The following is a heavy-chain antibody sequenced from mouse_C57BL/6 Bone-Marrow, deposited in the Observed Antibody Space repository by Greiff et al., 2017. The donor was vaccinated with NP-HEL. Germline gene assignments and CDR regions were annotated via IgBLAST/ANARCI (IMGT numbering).Heavy chain of an antibody. D-gene: IGHD2-3*01. Sequence: QVQLQQPGAELVRPGTSVKLSCKASGYTFTSYWMHWVKQRPGQGLEWIGVIDPSDSYTNYNQKFKGKATLTVDTSSSTAYMQLSSLTSEDSAVYDCAREPIYDGYYSFAYWGQGTLVTVSA. CDR3: AREPIYDGYYSFAY. V-gene: IGHV1-59*01. CDR2: IDPSDSYT. J-gene: IGHJ3*01. CDR1: GYTFTSYW.